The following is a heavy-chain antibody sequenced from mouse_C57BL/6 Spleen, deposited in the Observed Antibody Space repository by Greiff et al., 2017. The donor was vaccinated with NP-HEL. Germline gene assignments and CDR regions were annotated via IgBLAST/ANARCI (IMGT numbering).Heavy chain of an antibody. CDR3: ARGGYGYDGYAMDS. Sequence: VQLQQSGAELVKPGASVKISCKASGYAFSSYWKNWVKKRPGKGLEWIGQISPGDGDTNYNGKITGKATLTADQSSSTAYMQLSSLTSDDSAVYFCARGGYGYDGYAMDSWGQGTSVTVSS. J-gene: IGHJ4*01. V-gene: IGHV1-80*01. D-gene: IGHD2-2*01. CDR2: ISPGDGDT. CDR1: GYAFSSYW.